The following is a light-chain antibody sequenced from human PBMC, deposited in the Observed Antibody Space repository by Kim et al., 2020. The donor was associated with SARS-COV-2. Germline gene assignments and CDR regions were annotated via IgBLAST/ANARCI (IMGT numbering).Light chain of an antibody. J-gene: IGKJ2*01. CDR2: SAF. V-gene: IGKV1-39*01. CDR3: QQSFSTPYT. Sequence: DIQMTQSPSSLSASVGDRVTITCRASQSISTYLNWYQHKPGKAPELLVHSAFTLQSGAPLRFSGSGSGTEFTLTISSLQPEDLAIYYSQQSFSTPYTFGQGTKLEI. CDR1: QSISTY.